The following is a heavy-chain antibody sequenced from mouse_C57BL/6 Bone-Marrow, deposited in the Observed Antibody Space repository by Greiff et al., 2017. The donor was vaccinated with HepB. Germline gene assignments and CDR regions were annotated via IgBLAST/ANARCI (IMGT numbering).Heavy chain of an antibody. D-gene: IGHD1-1*01. Sequence: QVQLQQPGAELVRSGSSVKLSCKASGYTFTSYWMHWVKQRPIQGLEWIGNIDPSDSETHYNQKFKDKATLTVVKSSSTAYMQLSSLTSEDSAVYYGAGRAGGFYGLWYFDVWGTGTTVTVSS. CDR1: GYTFTSYW. V-gene: IGHV1-52*01. CDR2: IDPSDSET. CDR3: AGRAGGFYGLWYFDV. J-gene: IGHJ1*03.